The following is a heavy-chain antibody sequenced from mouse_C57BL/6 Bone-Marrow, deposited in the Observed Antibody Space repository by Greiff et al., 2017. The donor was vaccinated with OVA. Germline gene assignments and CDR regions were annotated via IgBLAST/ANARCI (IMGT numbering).Heavy chain of an antibody. CDR2: INPNNGGT. CDR3: AREGDILLLYWYFDV. D-gene: IGHD1-1*01. CDR1: GYTFTDYY. Sequence: EVQLQQSGPELVKPGASVKISCKASGYTFTDYYMNWVKQSHGKSLEWIGDINPNNGGTSYNQKFKGKATLTVDKSSSTAYMELRSLTSEDSAVYYCAREGDILLLYWYFDVWGTGTTVTVSS. J-gene: IGHJ1*03. V-gene: IGHV1-26*01.